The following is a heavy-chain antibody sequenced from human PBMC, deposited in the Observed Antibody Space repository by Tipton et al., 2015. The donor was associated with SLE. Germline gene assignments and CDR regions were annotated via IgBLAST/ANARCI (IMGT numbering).Heavy chain of an antibody. D-gene: IGHD3-3*01. Sequence: TLSLTCTVSGDSINTHYWSWIRQPPGKGLEWLGSIYHNGNTHYNPSLQSRVTISVDTSKNQFSLRLTSVTAADTAVYYCARERGRDTIFGVALDYWGQGTLVTVSS. CDR1: GDSINTHY. CDR2: IYHNGNT. J-gene: IGHJ4*02. CDR3: ARERGRDTIFGVALDY. V-gene: IGHV4-59*11.